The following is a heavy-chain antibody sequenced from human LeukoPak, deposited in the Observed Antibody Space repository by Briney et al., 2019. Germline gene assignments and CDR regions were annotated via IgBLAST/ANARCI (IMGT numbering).Heavy chain of an antibody. CDR1: GYTFTGYY. D-gene: IGHD5-18*01. V-gene: IGHV1-2*02. CDR2: INPNSGGT. CDR3: ARVTTWIQLWLFDY. Sequence: ASVKVSCKASGYTFTGYYMHWVRQAPGQGLEWMGWINPNSGGTNYAQKFQGRGTMTRDTSISTAYMELSRLRSDDTAVYYCARVTTWIQLWLFDYWGQGTLVTVSS. J-gene: IGHJ4*02.